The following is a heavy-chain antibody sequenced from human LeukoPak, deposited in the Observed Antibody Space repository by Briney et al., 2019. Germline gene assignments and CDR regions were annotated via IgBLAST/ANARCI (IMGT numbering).Heavy chain of an antibody. CDR2: IYYSGST. CDR1: GGSISSYY. Sequence: PSETLSLTCTVSGGSISSYYWSWIRQPPGKGLEWIGYIYYSGSTNYNPSLKSRVTISADTSKNQFSLKLSSVTAADTAVYYCARDGFYGRTEDYYYYYGMDVWGQGTTVTVSS. D-gene: IGHD2/OR15-2a*01. V-gene: IGHV4-59*01. CDR3: ARDGFYGRTEDYYYYYGMDV. J-gene: IGHJ6*02.